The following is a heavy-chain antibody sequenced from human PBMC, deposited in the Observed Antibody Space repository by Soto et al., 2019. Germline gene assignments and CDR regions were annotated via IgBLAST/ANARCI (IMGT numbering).Heavy chain of an antibody. D-gene: IGHD3-10*01. CDR3: ARGEGSGTLGYYYYGMDV. CDR2: ISSSSSYI. V-gene: IGHV3-21*01. Sequence: GGSLRLSCAASGFTFSSYSMNWVRQAPGKGLEWVSSISSSSSYIYYADSVKGRFTISRDNAKNSLYLQMNSLRAEDTAVYYCARGEGSGTLGYYYYGMDVWGQGTTVTVSS. CDR1: GFTFSSYS. J-gene: IGHJ6*02.